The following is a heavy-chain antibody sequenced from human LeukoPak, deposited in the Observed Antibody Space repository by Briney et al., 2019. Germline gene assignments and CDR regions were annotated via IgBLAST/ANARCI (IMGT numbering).Heavy chain of an antibody. D-gene: IGHD6-19*01. Sequence: PSETLSLTCAVYGGSFSGYYWSWIRQPPGKGLEWIGEINHSGSTNYNPSLKSRVTISVGTSKNQFSLKLSSVTAADTAVYYCARVPRRSGWSIDYWGQGTLVTVSS. J-gene: IGHJ4*02. V-gene: IGHV4-34*01. CDR1: GGSFSGYY. CDR3: ARVPRRSGWSIDY. CDR2: INHSGST.